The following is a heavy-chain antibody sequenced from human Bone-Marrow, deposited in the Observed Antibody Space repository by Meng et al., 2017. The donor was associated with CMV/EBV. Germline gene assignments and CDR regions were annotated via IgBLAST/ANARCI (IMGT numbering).Heavy chain of an antibody. D-gene: IGHD5-18*01. V-gene: IGHV2-5*01. CDR1: GFSLSTSGVG. Sequence: CTFSGFSLSTSGVGVGWIRQPPGKALEWLTLIYWNDDKRYSPSLKSRLTITKDTSKNQVVLTMTNMDPVDTATYYCAHSQFQLWPLDYWGQGTLVTVSS. CDR2: IYWNDDK. CDR3: AHSQFQLWPLDY. J-gene: IGHJ4*02.